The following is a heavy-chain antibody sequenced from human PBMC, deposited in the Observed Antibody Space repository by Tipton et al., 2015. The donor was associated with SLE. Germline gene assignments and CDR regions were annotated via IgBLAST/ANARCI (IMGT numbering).Heavy chain of an antibody. D-gene: IGHD1-26*01. CDR2: MYYNGRT. V-gene: IGHV4-59*08. CDR3: ARTSGNFPFDY. Sequence: LRLSCTVSGDSITTYYWGWIRQPPGKGLEYLGYMYYNGRTNYNPSLKSRVTISVDTSKNQVSLNLSSVTAADTAVYYCARTSGNFPFDYWGQGSLVTVSS. J-gene: IGHJ4*02. CDR1: GDSITTYY.